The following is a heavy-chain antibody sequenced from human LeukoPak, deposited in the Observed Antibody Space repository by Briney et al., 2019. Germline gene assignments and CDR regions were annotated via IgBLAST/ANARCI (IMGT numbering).Heavy chain of an antibody. J-gene: IGHJ4*02. D-gene: IGHD1-1*01. CDR2: INSDGSGT. Sequence: GGSLRPSCAASGFTFSSYWMHWVRQVPGKGLVWVARINSDGSGTSYADSVKGRFTISRDNAKNTLYLQMNSLRAEDTAVYYCARDHAYWNYFDYWGQGTLVTVSS. CDR1: GFTFSSYW. CDR3: ARDHAYWNYFDY. V-gene: IGHV3-74*01.